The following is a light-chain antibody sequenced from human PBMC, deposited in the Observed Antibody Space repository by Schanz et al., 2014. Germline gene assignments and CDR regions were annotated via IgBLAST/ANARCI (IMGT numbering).Light chain of an antibody. CDR3: QQYKNWPRT. CDR2: GAS. Sequence: EIVLTQSPGTLSLSPGERATLSCRASQSVSSNLAWYQQKPGQAPRLLIYGASTRATGIPARFSGSGSGTEFTLTISSLQSEDFAVYYCQQYKNWPRTFGQGTKLEIK. CDR1: QSVSSN. J-gene: IGKJ2*01. V-gene: IGKV3-15*01.